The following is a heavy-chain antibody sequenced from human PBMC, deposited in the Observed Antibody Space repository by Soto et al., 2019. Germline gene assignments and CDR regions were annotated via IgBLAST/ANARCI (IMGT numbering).Heavy chain of an antibody. CDR1: GFTFNKYW. CDR2: ITDDGRNT. Sequence: PGGSLRLSCVASGFTFNKYWMHWVRQAPGKGLVWVSRITDDGRNTLYADSVRGRFTISRDNAKNTLYLQINSLTVEDTGVYFCAKIEVPSAARLSHYYYYAMDVWGQGTTVTVSS. J-gene: IGHJ6*02. V-gene: IGHV3-74*01. CDR3: AKIEVPSAARLSHYYYYAMDV. D-gene: IGHD6-6*01.